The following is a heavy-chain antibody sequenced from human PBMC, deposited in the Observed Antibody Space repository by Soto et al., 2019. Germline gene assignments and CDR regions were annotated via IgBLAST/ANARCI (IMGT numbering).Heavy chain of an antibody. Sequence: QVQLVESGGGVVQPGRSLRLSCAASGFTFSSYGMHWVRQAPGKGLEWVAVISYDGSNKYYADSVKGRFTISRDNSKNTLYLQVNSLRAEDTAVYYCASLVVVPAATAYWGQGTLVTVSS. CDR3: ASLVVVPAATAY. CDR1: GFTFSSYG. V-gene: IGHV3-30*03. D-gene: IGHD2-2*01. CDR2: ISYDGSNK. J-gene: IGHJ4*02.